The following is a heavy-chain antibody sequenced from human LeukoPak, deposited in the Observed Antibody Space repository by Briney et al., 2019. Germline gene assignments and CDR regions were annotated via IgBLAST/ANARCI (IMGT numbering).Heavy chain of an antibody. D-gene: IGHD3-22*01. CDR2: FYTSGST. J-gene: IGHJ4*02. V-gene: IGHV4-4*07. CDR1: GGSISSYY. Sequence: PSETLSLTCTVSGGSISSYYWSWIRQPAGKGLEGIGRFYTSGSTNYNPSLKSRVTISVDTSKNQFSLKLSSVTAADTAVYYCARGPYYYDSSGNFDYWGQGTLVTVSS. CDR3: ARGPYYYDSSGNFDY.